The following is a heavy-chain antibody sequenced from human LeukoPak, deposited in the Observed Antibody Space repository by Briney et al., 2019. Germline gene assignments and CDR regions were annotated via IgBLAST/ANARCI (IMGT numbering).Heavy chain of an antibody. D-gene: IGHD3-3*01. V-gene: IGHV4-34*01. Sequence: SETLSLTCAVYGGSFSGYYWSWIRQPPGKGLEWIGEINHSGSTNYNPSLKSRVTISVDTSKNQFSLKLSSVTAADTAVYYCARVGITIFGVVKGFDYWGQGTLVTVSS. CDR2: INHSGST. CDR1: GGSFSGYY. J-gene: IGHJ4*02. CDR3: ARVGITIFGVVKGFDY.